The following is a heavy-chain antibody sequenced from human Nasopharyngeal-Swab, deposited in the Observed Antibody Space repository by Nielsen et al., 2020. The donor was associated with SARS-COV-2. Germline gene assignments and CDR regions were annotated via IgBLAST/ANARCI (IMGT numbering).Heavy chain of an antibody. CDR3: ARAGFCSSTSCYLRDYYYYMDV. D-gene: IGHD2-2*01. CDR2: ISAYTGNT. Sequence: ASAKVSCKASGYSFTSNGISWVRQPPGQGLEWMGWISAYTGNTNYAQKLQGRVTMTTDTSTSTAYMELRSLRSDDTAVYYCARAGFCSSTSCYLRDYYYYMDVWGKGTTVTVSS. V-gene: IGHV1-18*01. CDR1: GYSFTSNG. J-gene: IGHJ6*03.